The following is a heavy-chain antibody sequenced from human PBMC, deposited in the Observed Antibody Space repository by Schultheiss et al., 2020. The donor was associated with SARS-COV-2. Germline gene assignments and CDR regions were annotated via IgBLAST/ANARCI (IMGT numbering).Heavy chain of an antibody. Sequence: GGSLRLSCAASGFTFSSYGMHWVRQAPGKGLEWVSRINSDGSSTSYADSVKGRFTISRDNAKNTLYLQMNSLRAEDTAVYYCARDLPVLRFLEWLPRGYYYYGMDVWGQGTSVTVSS. J-gene: IGHJ6*02. CDR1: GFTFSSYG. V-gene: IGHV3-74*01. D-gene: IGHD3-3*01. CDR2: INSDGSST. CDR3: ARDLPVLRFLEWLPRGYYYYGMDV.